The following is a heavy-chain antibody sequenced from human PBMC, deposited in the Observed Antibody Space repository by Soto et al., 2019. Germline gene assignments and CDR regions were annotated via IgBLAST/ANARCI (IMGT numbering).Heavy chain of an antibody. D-gene: IGHD2-15*01. CDR3: ARASGTPQGAFDI. CDR2: INPSGGST. CDR1: GYTFTSYY. J-gene: IGHJ3*02. V-gene: IGHV1-46*03. Sequence: GASVKVSCKASGYTFTSYYMHWVRQAPGQGLEWMGIINPSGGSTSYAQKFQGRVTMTRDTSTSTAYMELSSLRSEDMAVYYCARASGTPQGAFDIWGQGTMVTVSS.